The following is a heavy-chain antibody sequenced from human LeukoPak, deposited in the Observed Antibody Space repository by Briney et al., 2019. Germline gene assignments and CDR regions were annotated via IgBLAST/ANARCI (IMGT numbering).Heavy chain of an antibody. V-gene: IGHV5-10-1*01. Sequence: AESLKISCKGSGYSFTSYWISWVRQMPGKGLEWMGRIDRSDSYTNYSPSFQGHVTISADKSISTAYLQWSSLKASDTAMYYCARDPMVRGVIITKDYYYYYGMDVWGKGTTVTVSS. CDR2: IDRSDSYT. CDR1: GYSFTSYW. CDR3: ARDPMVRGVIITKDYYYYYGMDV. D-gene: IGHD3-10*01. J-gene: IGHJ6*04.